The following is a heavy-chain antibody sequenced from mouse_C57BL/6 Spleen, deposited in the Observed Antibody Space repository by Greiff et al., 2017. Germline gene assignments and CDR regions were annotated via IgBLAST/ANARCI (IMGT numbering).Heavy chain of an antibody. V-gene: IGHV5-16*01. D-gene: IGHD4-1*01. CDR3: ARVTGTRAIDY. Sequence: EVKVVESEGGLVQPGSSMKLSCTASGFTFSDYYMAWVRQAPEKGLEWVANISYDGSSTYYLDSLKSRFIISRDNAKNILYLQMSSLKAEDTATYYYARVTGTRAIDYWGQVTSVTVSS. CDR1: GFTFSDYY. J-gene: IGHJ4*01. CDR2: ISYDGSST.